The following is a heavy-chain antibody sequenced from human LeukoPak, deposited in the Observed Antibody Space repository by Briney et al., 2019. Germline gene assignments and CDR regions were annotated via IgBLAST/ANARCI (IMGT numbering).Heavy chain of an antibody. V-gene: IGHV4-38-2*02. CDR3: AREGIMITFGGVIVPLHWFDP. CDR2: IYHSGST. D-gene: IGHD3-16*02. J-gene: IGHJ5*02. Sequence: PSETQSLTCTVSGYSISSGYYWGWIRQPPGKGLEWIGSIYHSGSTYYNPSLKSRVTISVDTSKNQFSLKLSSVTAADTAVCYCAREGIMITFGGVIVPLHWFDPWGQGTLVTVSS. CDR1: GYSISSGYY.